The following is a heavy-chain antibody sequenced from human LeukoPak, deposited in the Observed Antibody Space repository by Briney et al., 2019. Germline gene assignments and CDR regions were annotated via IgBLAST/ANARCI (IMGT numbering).Heavy chain of an antibody. D-gene: IGHD3-10*01. CDR2: INHSGST. J-gene: IGHJ6*02. CDR3: ARDERWFGELWGYYYYYGMDV. CDR1: GGSFSGYY. Sequence: PSETLSLTCAVYGGSFSGYYWSWIRQPPGKGLEWIGEINHSGSTNYNPSLKSRVTISVDTSKNQFSLKLSSVTAADTAVYYCARDERWFGELWGYYYYYGMDVWDQGTTVTVSS. V-gene: IGHV4-34*01.